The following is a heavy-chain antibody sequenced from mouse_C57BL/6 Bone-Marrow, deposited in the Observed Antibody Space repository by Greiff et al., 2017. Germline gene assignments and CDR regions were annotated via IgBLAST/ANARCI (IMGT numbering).Heavy chain of an antibody. CDR3: ARIARVYYDYDGGY. CDR1: GFSLSTFGMG. D-gene: IGHD2-4*01. J-gene: IGHJ4*01. V-gene: IGHV8-8*01. CDR2: IWWDDDK. Sequence: QVTLKVCGPGILQPSQTLSLTCSFSGFSLSTFGMGVGWIRPPSGKGLEWLAHIWWDDDKYYNPALKSRPTISKDTSKNQVFLTIANVDTADTATYYRARIARVYYDYDGGYWGQGTSVTVSS.